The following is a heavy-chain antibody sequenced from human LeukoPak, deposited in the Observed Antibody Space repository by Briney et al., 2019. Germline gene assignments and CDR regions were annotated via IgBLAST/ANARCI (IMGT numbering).Heavy chain of an antibody. J-gene: IGHJ4*02. V-gene: IGHV4-59*08. CDR1: GCSISSYY. D-gene: IGHD1-14*01. CDR3: ARHITRRYFDY. Sequence: SETLSLTCTVSGCSISSYYWSWIRQPPGKGLEWIEDIHHSGSTNYNPSLKSRVTISVDTSKNQFSLNLSSVTAADTAVYYCARHITRRYFDYWGQGTLVTVSS. CDR2: IHHSGST.